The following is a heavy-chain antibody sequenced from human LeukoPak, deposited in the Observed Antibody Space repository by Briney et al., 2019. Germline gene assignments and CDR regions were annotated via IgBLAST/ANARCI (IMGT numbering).Heavy chain of an antibody. CDR1: GFTFSSYE. V-gene: IGHV3-48*03. Sequence: GGSLRLSCAASGFTFSSYEMNWVRQAPGKGLEWVSYISTSGNTIYFADSVKGRFTISRDNAKNSLSLQMNSLRAEDTAVYYCATVLGVGGGYFQHWGQGTLVIVSS. J-gene: IGHJ1*01. D-gene: IGHD3-3*01. CDR2: ISTSGNTI. CDR3: ATVLGVGGGYFQH.